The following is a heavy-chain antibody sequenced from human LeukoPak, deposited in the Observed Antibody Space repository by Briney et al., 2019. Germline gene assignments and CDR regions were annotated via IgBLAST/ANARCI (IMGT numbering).Heavy chain of an antibody. J-gene: IGHJ4*02. CDR1: GYTFTSYG. CDR2: ISVYNGNT. Sequence: ASVKVSCKASGYTFTSYGISWVRQAPGQGLEWMGWISVYNGNTNYAQKLQGRVTMTTDTSTSTAYMELRSLRSDDTAVYYCARDFFKGYCSSTSRHVESEIFDYWGQGTLVTVSS. V-gene: IGHV1-18*01. D-gene: IGHD2-2*01. CDR3: ARDFFKGYCSSTSRHVESEIFDY.